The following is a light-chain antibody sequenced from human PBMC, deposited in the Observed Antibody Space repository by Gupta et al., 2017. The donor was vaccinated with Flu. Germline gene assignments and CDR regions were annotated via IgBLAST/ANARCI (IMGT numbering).Light chain of an antibody. CDR1: SSDVGGYNY. V-gene: IGLV2-11*01. Sequence: QSALTQPRSVSGSPGQSVTISCTDTSSDVGGYNYVSWYQQHPGKAPKLMIYDVIKRPSGVPDRFSGSKSGNTASLTISGLQAEDEADYYCCSFAGGFYVFGTETKVTVL. CDR3: CSFAGGFYV. J-gene: IGLJ1*01. CDR2: DVI.